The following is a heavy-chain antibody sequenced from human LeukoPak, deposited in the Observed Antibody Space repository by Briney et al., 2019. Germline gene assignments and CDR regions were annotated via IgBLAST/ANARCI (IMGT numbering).Heavy chain of an antibody. CDR1: GYTFTNYY. CDR2: IYPSGGGS. D-gene: IGHD3-22*01. Sequence: ASVKVSCKASGYTFTNYYMHWVRQAPGHGLVWMGIIYPSGGGSSYAQKFQGRVTMTRDTSTNTVYMELSSLTSGDTALYYCARAYSGYSIDFWGQGTLVTVPT. J-gene: IGHJ4*02. V-gene: IGHV1-46*01. CDR3: ARAYSGYSIDF.